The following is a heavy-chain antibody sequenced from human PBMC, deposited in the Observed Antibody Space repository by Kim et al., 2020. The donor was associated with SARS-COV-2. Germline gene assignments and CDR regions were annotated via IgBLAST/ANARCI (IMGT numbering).Heavy chain of an antibody. CDR1: GGSISSYY. Sequence: SETLSLTCTVSGGSISSYYWSWIRQPPGKGLEWIGYIYYSGSTNYNPSLKSRVTISVDTSKNQFSLKLSSVTAADTAVYYCARTSRDGYNSGWFDPWGQG. CDR3: ARTSRDGYNSGWFDP. J-gene: IGHJ5*02. CDR2: IYYSGST. V-gene: IGHV4-59*01. D-gene: IGHD5-12*01.